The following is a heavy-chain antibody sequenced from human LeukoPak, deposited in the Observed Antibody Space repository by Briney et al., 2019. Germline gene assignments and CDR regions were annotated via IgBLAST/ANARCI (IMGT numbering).Heavy chain of an antibody. D-gene: IGHD2-2*01. J-gene: IGHJ6*02. Sequence: GGSLRLSCAASGFTLSSYSMNWVRQAPGKGLEWVSSISSSSSYIYYADSVKGRFTISRDNAKNSLYLQMNSLRAEDTAVYYCARDCKGYCSSTSCSRPYYYYGMDVWGQGTTVTVSS. CDR3: ARDCKGYCSSTSCSRPYYYYGMDV. V-gene: IGHV3-21*01. CDR2: ISSSSSYI. CDR1: GFTLSSYS.